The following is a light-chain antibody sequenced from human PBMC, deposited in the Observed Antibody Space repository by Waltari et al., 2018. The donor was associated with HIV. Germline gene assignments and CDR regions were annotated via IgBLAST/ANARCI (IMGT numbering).Light chain of an antibody. J-gene: IGLJ2*01. V-gene: IGLV1-40*01. CDR2: DNT. Sequence: QSVLRQPPSVSGAPGQRVTISCTGSTSNIGAGHNVHWYQQLPGTAPKLLLYDNTNRPSGVPDRFSGSKSGTSTSLAIAGLQADDEADYYCQSYDSSLSGVVFGGGTRLTVL. CDR3: QSYDSSLSGVV. CDR1: TSNIGAGHN.